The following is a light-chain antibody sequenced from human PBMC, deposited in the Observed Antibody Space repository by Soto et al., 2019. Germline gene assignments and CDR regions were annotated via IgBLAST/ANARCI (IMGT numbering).Light chain of an antibody. V-gene: IGLV2-14*01. CDR3: SSYTSSHYV. CDR2: DVS. J-gene: IGLJ1*01. Sequence: QSALTQPASVSGSPGQSITISCTGTSSEVGGYNYVSWYQQHPGKAPKLMIYDVSNRPSGVSNLFSGSKSGNTASLTISGLQAEDEADYYCSSYTSSHYVFGTGTKLTVL. CDR1: SSEVGGYNY.